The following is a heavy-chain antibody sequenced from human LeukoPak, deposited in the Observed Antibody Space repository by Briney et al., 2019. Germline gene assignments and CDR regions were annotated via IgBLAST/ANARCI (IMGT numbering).Heavy chain of an antibody. CDR3: AKDLGYYDNSGSFDY. CDR1: GFTFDDYA. CDR2: LSGDGGST. V-gene: IGHV3-43*02. Sequence: GGSLRLSCAASGFTFDDYAMHWVRQAPGKGLEWVSLLSGDGGSTYYADPVKGRFTISRDNSKNSLYLQMNTLRTEDTALYYCAKDLGYYDNSGSFDYWGQGTLVTVSS. D-gene: IGHD3-22*01. J-gene: IGHJ4*02.